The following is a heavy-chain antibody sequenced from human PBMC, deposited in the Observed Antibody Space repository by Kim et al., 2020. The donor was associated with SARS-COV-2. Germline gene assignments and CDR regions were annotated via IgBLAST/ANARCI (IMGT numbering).Heavy chain of an antibody. V-gene: IGHV1-69*04. CDR3: AAWDSSGYYSNWFDP. J-gene: IGHJ5*02. CDR1: GGTFSSYA. D-gene: IGHD3-22*01. Sequence: SVKVSCKASGGTFSSYAISWVRQAPGQGLEWMGRIIPILGIANYAQKFQGRVTITADKSTSTAYMELSSLRSEDTAVYYCAAWDSSGYYSNWFDPWGQGTLVTVSS. CDR2: IIPILGIA.